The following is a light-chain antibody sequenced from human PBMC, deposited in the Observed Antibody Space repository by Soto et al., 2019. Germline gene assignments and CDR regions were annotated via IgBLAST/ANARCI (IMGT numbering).Light chain of an antibody. CDR2: GAS. CDR1: QSTNNY. V-gene: IGKV3-20*01. J-gene: IGKJ1*01. Sequence: EIVMTQSPATLSVSPGARATLSCRASQSTNNYVAWYQQKPGQAPRLLISGASNRATGTPDRFRGSGSGTDFTLTISRLEPEDFAVYYCQQYDSSPSWTFGQGTKVDIK. CDR3: QQYDSSPSWT.